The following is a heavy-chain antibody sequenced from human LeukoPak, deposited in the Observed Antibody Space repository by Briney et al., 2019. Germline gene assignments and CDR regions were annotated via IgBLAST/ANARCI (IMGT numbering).Heavy chain of an antibody. V-gene: IGHV1-69*05. Sequence: GASVKVSCKASGGTFSSYAISWVRQAPGQGLEWMGGIIPIFGTANYAQKFQGRVTITTDESTSTAYMELSSLRSEGTAVYYCARGGVTHWYFDLWGRGTLVTVSS. CDR2: IIPIFGTA. CDR1: GGTFSSYA. D-gene: IGHD3-10*01. J-gene: IGHJ2*01. CDR3: ARGGVTHWYFDL.